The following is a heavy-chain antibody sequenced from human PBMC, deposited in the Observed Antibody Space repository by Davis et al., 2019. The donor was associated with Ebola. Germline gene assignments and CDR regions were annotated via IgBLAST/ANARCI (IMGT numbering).Heavy chain of an antibody. CDR1: GFTFSSYE. CDR2: ISSSGSTI. Sequence: PGGSLRLSCAASGFTFSSYEMNWVRQAPGKGLEWVSYISSSGSTIYYADSVKGRFTISRDNAKNSLYLQMNSLRAEDTAVYYCARDKADDFWSGYYGASWFDPWGQGTLVTVSS. J-gene: IGHJ5*02. CDR3: ARDKADDFWSGYYGASWFDP. D-gene: IGHD3-3*01. V-gene: IGHV3-48*03.